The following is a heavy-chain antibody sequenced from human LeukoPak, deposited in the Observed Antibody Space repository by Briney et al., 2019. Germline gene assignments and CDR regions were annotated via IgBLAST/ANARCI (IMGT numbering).Heavy chain of an antibody. V-gene: IGHV4-59*08. CDR1: GGSISGYY. D-gene: IGHD2-21*01. J-gene: IGHJ4*02. Sequence: SETLSLTCTVSGGSISGYYWSWIRQPPGKGLEWIGYIYYSGSINYNPSLKSRVTISVDTSKNQFSLKVTSVTAADTAVYYCARAIGIYSSSDYWGQGTLVTVSS. CDR2: IYYSGSI. CDR3: ARAIGIYSSSDY.